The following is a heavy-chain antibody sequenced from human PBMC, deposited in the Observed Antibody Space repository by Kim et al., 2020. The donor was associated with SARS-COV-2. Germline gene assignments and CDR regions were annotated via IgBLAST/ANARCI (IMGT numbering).Heavy chain of an antibody. CDR3: AHRSGSLNFDY. CDR1: GGSFSGYY. D-gene: IGHD3-10*01. CDR2: ISHCGST. J-gene: IGHJ4*02. Sequence: SETLSLTCAVYGGSFSGYYWGWIRQPPGKGLGGMGEISHCGSTNYNPSLKSRVTISVDTSKNQFSLKLSSVTAADTAVYYCAHRSGSLNFDYWGQGTLVTVSS. V-gene: IGHV4-34*01.